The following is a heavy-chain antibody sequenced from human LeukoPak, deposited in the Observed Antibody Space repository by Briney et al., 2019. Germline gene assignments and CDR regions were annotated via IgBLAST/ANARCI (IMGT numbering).Heavy chain of an antibody. CDR3: ARVGYYGSGPCLAYLQH. CDR2: ISAYNGNT. D-gene: IGHD3-10*01. J-gene: IGHJ1*01. CDR1: GYTFTSYG. Sequence: ASVKVSCKASGYTFTSYGISWVRQAPGQGLEWMGWISAYNGNTNYAQKLQGRVTMTTDTSTSTAYMELRSLRSDDTAVYYCARVGYYGSGPCLAYLQHWGQGTLVTVSS. V-gene: IGHV1-18*01.